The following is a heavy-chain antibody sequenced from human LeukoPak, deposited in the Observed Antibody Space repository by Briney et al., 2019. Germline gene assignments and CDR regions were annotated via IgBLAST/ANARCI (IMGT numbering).Heavy chain of an antibody. Sequence: SETLSLTCTVSGYSISSGYYWGWIRQPPGKGLEWIGSIYHSGSTYYNPSLKSRVTISVDTSKNHFSLKLNSVTAADTAVYYCASRYFCSSTSCYTFDYWGQGTLVTVSS. V-gene: IGHV4-38-2*02. CDR1: GYSISSGYY. CDR2: IYHSGST. J-gene: IGHJ4*02. D-gene: IGHD2-2*02. CDR3: ASRYFCSSTSCYTFDY.